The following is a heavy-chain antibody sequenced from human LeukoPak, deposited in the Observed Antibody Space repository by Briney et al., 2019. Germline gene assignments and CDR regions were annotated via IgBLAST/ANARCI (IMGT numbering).Heavy chain of an antibody. J-gene: IGHJ3*02. D-gene: IGHD5-24*01. CDR2: IGTAGET. Sequence: AGSLRLSCAASGFTFSSYDMHWVRPATRKGLEWVSAIGTAGETYYPGSVKGRFTISRENAKNSLYLQMNSLRAGDTAVYYCARDRRDGYRGAFDIWGQGTMVTVSS. CDR1: GFTFSSYD. CDR3: ARDRRDGYRGAFDI. V-gene: IGHV3-13*01.